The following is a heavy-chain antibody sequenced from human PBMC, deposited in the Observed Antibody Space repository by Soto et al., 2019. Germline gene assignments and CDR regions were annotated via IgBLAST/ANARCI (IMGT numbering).Heavy chain of an antibody. Sequence: PSETLSLTCTVSGGSISSYYWSWIRQPPGKGLEWIGYIYYSGSTNYNPSLKSRVTISVDTSKNQFSLKLSSVTAADTAVYYCARHLAVTTSIHYYYYYMDVWGKGTKVTVSS. CDR2: IYYSGST. J-gene: IGHJ6*03. CDR3: ARHLAVTTSIHYYYYYMDV. D-gene: IGHD4-17*01. V-gene: IGHV4-59*08. CDR1: GGSISSYY.